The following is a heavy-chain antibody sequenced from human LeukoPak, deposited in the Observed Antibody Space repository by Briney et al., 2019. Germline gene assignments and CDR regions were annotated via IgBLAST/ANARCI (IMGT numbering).Heavy chain of an antibody. CDR2: LSGSGRAT. Sequence: GGSLRLSCVASGFTFSSYNMIWVRQAPGKGLEWVSGLSGSGRATYYSHSVKGRFTISRENSKNMMFLEMTSLRVDDTAVYYCARQRVMLTGTGGTWIDPWGQGTLVTVSS. CDR1: GFTFSSYN. J-gene: IGHJ5*02. CDR3: ARQRVMLTGTGGTWIDP. V-gene: IGHV3-23*05. D-gene: IGHD3-9*01.